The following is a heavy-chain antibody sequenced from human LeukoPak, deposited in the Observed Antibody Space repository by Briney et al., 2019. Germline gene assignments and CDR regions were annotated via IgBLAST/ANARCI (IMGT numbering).Heavy chain of an antibody. CDR1: GYTFTSYA. D-gene: IGHD3-9*01. V-gene: IGHV1-3*01. J-gene: IGHJ5*02. Sequence: ASVKVSCKASGYTFTSYAMHWVRQAPGQRLEWMGWIDAGNGNTEYSQKFQGRVTITRDTSASTAYMELSSLRSEDTAVYYCARGWYYDILTGPAGFDPWGQGTLVTVSS. CDR3: ARGWYYDILTGPAGFDP. CDR2: IDAGNGNT.